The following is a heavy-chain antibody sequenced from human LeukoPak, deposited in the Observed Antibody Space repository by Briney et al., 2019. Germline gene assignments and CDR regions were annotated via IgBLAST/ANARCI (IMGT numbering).Heavy chain of an antibody. J-gene: IGHJ4*02. CDR1: ASTVADYG. D-gene: IGHD2-15*01. V-gene: IGHV3-20*04. CDR3: ARDRRGSSWGYYVDY. Sequence: LRLSCAASASTVADYGTSGVRLAPRKGLGWVCGGNWNGGSTGYADSVNGRFTLSRDNAKNSLYLQMNSLRAEDTALYYCARDRRGSSWGYYVDYWGQGTLVTVSS. CDR2: GNWNGGST.